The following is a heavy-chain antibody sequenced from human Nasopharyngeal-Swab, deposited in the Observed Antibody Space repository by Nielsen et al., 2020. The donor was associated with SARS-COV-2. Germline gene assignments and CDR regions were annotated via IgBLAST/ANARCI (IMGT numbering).Heavy chain of an antibody. CDR1: GFTFSSYS. V-gene: IGHV3-21*01. D-gene: IGHD3-22*01. CDR2: ISSSSSYI. CDR3: ARGMGVTMIVVPSRMYVDL. Sequence: ETLSLTCAASGFTFSSYSMNWVRQAPGKGLEWVSSISSSSSYIYYADSVKGRFTISRDNAKNSLYLQMNSLRAEDTAVYYCARGMGVTMIVVPSRMYVDLWGRGTLVTVSS. J-gene: IGHJ2*01.